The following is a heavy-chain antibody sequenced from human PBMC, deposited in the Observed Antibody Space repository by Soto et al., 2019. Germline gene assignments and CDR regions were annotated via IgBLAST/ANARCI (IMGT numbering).Heavy chain of an antibody. J-gene: IGHJ4*02. CDR1: GFTFSSYA. V-gene: IGHV3-23*01. Sequence: GGSLRLSCAASGFTFSSYAMSWVRQAPGKGLEWVSAISGSGGSTYYADSVKGRFTISRDNSKNTLYLQMNSPRAEDTAVYYCAKDTPDGIVVVVAATHFDYWGQGTLVTVSA. D-gene: IGHD2-15*01. CDR3: AKDTPDGIVVVVAATHFDY. CDR2: ISGSGGST.